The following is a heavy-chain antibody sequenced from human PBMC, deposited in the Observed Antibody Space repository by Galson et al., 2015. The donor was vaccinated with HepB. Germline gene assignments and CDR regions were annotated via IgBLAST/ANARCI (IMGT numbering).Heavy chain of an antibody. V-gene: IGHV3-30*18. CDR3: AKDSAPHGGYARSDP. J-gene: IGHJ5*02. CDR1: GFTFSRYG. Sequence: SLRLSCAASGFTFSRYGMHWVRQPPGKGLEWVAVISHDGSNKYYVNSVKGRFTISRDNFKNTLYLQMNSLRSEDTAAYYCAKDSAPHGGYARSDPWGQGAPVTVSS. CDR2: ISHDGSNK. D-gene: IGHD3-16*01.